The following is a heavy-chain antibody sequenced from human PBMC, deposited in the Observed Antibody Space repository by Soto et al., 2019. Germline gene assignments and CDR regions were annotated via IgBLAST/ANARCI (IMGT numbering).Heavy chain of an antibody. D-gene: IGHD6-6*01. Sequence: SETLSLTCTVSGGSISSSSYYWGWIRQPPGKGLEWIGSIYYSGSTYYNPSLKSRVTISVDTSKNQFSLKLSSVTAADRAVYYCARRGFEAARPFDYWGQGTLVTVSS. V-gene: IGHV4-39*01. CDR3: ARRGFEAARPFDY. CDR1: GGSISSSSYY. CDR2: IYYSGST. J-gene: IGHJ4*02.